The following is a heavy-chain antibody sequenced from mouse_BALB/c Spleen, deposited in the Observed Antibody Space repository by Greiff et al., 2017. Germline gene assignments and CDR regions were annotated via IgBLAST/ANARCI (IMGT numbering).Heavy chain of an antibody. CDR1: GYTFSSYW. Sequence: VQLQQSGAELMKPGASVKISCKATGYTFSSYWIEWVKQRPGHGLEWIGEILPGSGSTNYNEKFKGKATFTADTSSNTAYMQLSSLTSEDSAVYYCARSYYRYDVYYAMDYWGQGTSVTVSS. D-gene: IGHD2-14*01. CDR2: ILPGSGST. J-gene: IGHJ4*01. CDR3: ARSYYRYDVYYAMDY. V-gene: IGHV1-9*01.